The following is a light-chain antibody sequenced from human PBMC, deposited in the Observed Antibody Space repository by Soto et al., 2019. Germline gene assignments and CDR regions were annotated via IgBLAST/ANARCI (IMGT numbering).Light chain of an antibody. CDR2: DAS. V-gene: IGKV3-15*01. CDR1: QCISSN. CDR3: QQYNNWPIT. Sequence: ETVMTQSPATLSVSPGERAPLSCRASQCISSNLAWYQQKPGQAPRLLIYDASTRATGIPARFSGSGSGTEFTLTISSLQSEDFAVYYCQQYNNWPITFGQGTRLEIK. J-gene: IGKJ5*01.